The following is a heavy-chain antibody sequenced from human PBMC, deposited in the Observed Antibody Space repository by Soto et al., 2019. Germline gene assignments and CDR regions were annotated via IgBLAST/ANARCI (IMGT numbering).Heavy chain of an antibody. CDR2: ISSSSSTI. D-gene: IGHD1-7*01. CDR3: ARDGITGTTYPHDYYYMDV. V-gene: IGHV3-48*01. J-gene: IGHJ6*03. Sequence: GGSLRLSCAASGFTFSSYSMNWVRQAPGKGLEWVSYISSSSSTIYYADSVKGRFTISRDNAKNSLYLQMNSLRAEDTAVYYCARDGITGTTYPHDYYYMDVWGKGTTVTVSS. CDR1: GFTFSSYS.